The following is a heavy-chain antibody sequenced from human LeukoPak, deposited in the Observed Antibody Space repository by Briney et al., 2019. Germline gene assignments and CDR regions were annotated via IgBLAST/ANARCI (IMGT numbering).Heavy chain of an antibody. CDR2: IYPGDSDT. D-gene: IGHD3-22*01. CDR1: GYSFTSYW. Sequence: GESLRISCKGSGYSFTSYWIGWVRQMPGKGLEWMGIIYPGDSDTRYSPSFQGQVTISADKSISTAYLQWSSLKASDPAMYYCARLGFYYDSSGYSYYFDYWGQGTLVTVSS. CDR3: ARLGFYYDSSGYSYYFDY. V-gene: IGHV5-51*01. J-gene: IGHJ4*02.